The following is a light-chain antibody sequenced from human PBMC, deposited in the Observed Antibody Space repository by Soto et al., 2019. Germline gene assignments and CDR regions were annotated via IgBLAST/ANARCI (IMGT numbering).Light chain of an antibody. CDR1: SSDVGDYNY. CDR2: EVS. J-gene: IGLJ1*01. CDR3: SSYAGNNNGV. V-gene: IGLV2-8*01. Sequence: QSALAQPPSASGSPGQSVTISCTGTSSDVGDYNYVSWYQQHPGKAPKLMIYEVSKRPSGVPDRFSGYKSGNTASLTVSGLQAEDEADYYCSSYAGNNNGVFGTGTKVT.